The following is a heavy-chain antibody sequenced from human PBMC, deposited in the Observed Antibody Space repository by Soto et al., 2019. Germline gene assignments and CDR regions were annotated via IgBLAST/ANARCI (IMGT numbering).Heavy chain of an antibody. Sequence: QVQLVESGGGVVQPGRSLRLSCAASGFTFSSYGMHWVRQAPGKGLEWVAVIWYDGSNKYYEDSVKGRFTISRDNSKNTLYLQMNSLRAEDTAVYYCARDRGLVFRYYFDYWGQGTLVTVSS. J-gene: IGHJ4*02. V-gene: IGHV3-33*01. D-gene: IGHD2-21*01. CDR3: ARDRGLVFRYYFDY. CDR2: IWYDGSNK. CDR1: GFTFSSYG.